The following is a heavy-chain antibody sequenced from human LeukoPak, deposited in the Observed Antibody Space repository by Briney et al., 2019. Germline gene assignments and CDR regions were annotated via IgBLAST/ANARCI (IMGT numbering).Heavy chain of an antibody. J-gene: IGHJ4*02. CDR3: ARAVTTDVLVSSHGFDY. D-gene: IGHD4-17*01. Sequence: ASVKVSCKDSGYTFTGYYMHWVRQAPGQGLEWMGWINPNSGSTNYAQKFQGRVTMTRDTSISTAYMELSRLRSDDTAVYYCARAVTTDVLVSSHGFDYWGQGTLVTVSS. CDR1: GYTFTGYY. V-gene: IGHV1-2*02. CDR2: INPNSGST.